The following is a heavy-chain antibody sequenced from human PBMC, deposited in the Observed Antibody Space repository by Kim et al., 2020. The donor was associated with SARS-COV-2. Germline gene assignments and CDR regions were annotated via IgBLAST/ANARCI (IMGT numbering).Heavy chain of an antibody. D-gene: IGHD4-17*01. V-gene: IGHV3-30*18. CDR2: ISYDGSNT. CDR1: GFTFSSYG. CDR3: AKDFSYGDYVVMALGMDY. Sequence: GGSLRLSCAASGFTFSSYGMHWVRQAPGKGLEWVSVISYDGSNTYYVDSVKGRFTISRDNSKNTLYLQMNSLRAEDTAMYYCAKDFSYGDYVVMALGMDYWGQGTLVTVSS. J-gene: IGHJ4*02.